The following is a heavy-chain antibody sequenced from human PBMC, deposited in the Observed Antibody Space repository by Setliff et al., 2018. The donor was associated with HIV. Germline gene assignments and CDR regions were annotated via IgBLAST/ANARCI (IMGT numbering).Heavy chain of an antibody. V-gene: IGHV1-8*02. CDR2: MNPNSGNT. CDR3: ARTLPQYTNLFDY. Sequence: ASVKVSCKVSGDTFNNYGLNWVRQATGQGLEWMGWMNPNSGNTGYAQKFQGRVTMTRNTSISTAYMELSRLRSDDTAVYYCARTLPQYTNLFDYWGQGTLVTVSS. CDR1: GDTFNNYG. D-gene: IGHD5-18*01. J-gene: IGHJ4*02.